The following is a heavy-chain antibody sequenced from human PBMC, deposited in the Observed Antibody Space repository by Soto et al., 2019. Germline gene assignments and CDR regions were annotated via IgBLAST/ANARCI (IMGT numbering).Heavy chain of an antibody. Sequence: QMQLVQSGAEVKKPGSSVKVSCKASGGTLSSFINYTINWVRQAPGQGLEWMGGIVPNVGTVNYAQKFQGRVTITADKSTGTAYMAVSSLRSEDTALYYCARRDTSGFLRYFDNWGQGTLVTASS. CDR3: ARRDTSGFLRYFDN. J-gene: IGHJ4*02. CDR1: GGTLSSFINYT. V-gene: IGHV1-69*06. D-gene: IGHD3-3*01. CDR2: IVPNVGTV.